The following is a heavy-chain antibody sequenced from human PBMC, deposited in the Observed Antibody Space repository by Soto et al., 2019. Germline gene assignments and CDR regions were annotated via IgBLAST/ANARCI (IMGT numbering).Heavy chain of an antibody. CDR1: GFAFSNYW. D-gene: IGHD3-3*01. V-gene: IGHV3-74*01. CDR3: ARDNPEPFDFWSGYYGPH. CDR2: INSDGGRT. Sequence: PGGSLRLSCAASGFAFSNYWMHWVRQAPGEGLVWVSRINSDGGRTTYADSVTGRFTISRDNARNTLFLQLNSLRAEDTAVYYCARDNPEPFDFWSGYYGPHWGQGTLVTVSS. J-gene: IGHJ4*02.